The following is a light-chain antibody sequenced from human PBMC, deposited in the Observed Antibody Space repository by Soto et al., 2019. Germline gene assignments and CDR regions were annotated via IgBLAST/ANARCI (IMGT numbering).Light chain of an antibody. J-gene: IGLJ1*01. CDR2: DVS. V-gene: IGLV2-11*01. Sequence: QSALTQPRSVSGSPGQSVTISCTGTSSDVGGYNYVSWYQQHPGKAPKLMIYDVSKRPSGVPDRFSGTNSGNTASRTICGLPAEDEADYYCCSYAGSDTQVFGTGTKLTVL. CDR3: CSYAGSDTQV. CDR1: SSDVGGYNY.